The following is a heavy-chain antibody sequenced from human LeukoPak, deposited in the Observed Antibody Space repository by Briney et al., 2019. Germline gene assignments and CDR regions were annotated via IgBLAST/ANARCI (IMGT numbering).Heavy chain of an antibody. D-gene: IGHD2-2*01. Sequence: SETLSLTCTVSGGSISSSSYYWGWIRQPPGKGLEWIGSIYYSGSTYYNPSLKSRVTISVDTSKNQFSLKLSSVTAADTTVYYCARGQLLIPLDYWGQGTLVTVSS. V-gene: IGHV4-39*07. CDR3: ARGQLLIPLDY. CDR2: IYYSGST. CDR1: GGSISSSSYY. J-gene: IGHJ4*02.